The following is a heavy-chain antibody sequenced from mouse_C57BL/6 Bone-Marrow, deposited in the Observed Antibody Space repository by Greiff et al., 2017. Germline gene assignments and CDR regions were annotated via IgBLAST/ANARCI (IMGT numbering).Heavy chain of an antibody. D-gene: IGHD2-5*01. CDR3: ASSYYNNYPWFAY. J-gene: IGHJ3*01. Sequence: QVQLQQSGAELARPGASVKLSCKASGYTFTSYGISWVKQRTGQGLEWIGEIYPRSGNPYYNEKFKGKATLTADKSSSTAYMELRSLTSEDSAVYYCASSYYNNYPWFAYWGQGTLVTVSA. V-gene: IGHV1-81*01. CDR1: GYTFTSYG. CDR2: IYPRSGNP.